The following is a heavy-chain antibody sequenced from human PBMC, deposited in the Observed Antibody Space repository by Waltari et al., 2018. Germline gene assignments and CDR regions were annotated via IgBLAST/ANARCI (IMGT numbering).Heavy chain of an antibody. CDR2: ISSSSSYI. CDR1: RFTFSSYS. D-gene: IGHD5-18*01. J-gene: IGHJ2*01. CDR3: AREVRGYSYGYIDL. V-gene: IGHV3-21*01. Sequence: EVQLVESGGGLVEPGGSLRLSCAASRFTFSSYSRPGVRQGAGKGLEWVSSISSSSSYIYYADSVRGRFTISRDNAKNSLYLQLNSLRVEDTAVYYCAREVRGYSYGYIDLWGRGTLVTVSS.